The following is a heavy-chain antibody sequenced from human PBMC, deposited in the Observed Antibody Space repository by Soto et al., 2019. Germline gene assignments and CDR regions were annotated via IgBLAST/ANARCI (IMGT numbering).Heavy chain of an antibody. V-gene: IGHV4-30-4*01. CDR2: IYYSGST. CDR3: ARDLAVAGTTRGYYYYGMDV. Sequence: TLSLTCTVSGGSISSVDYYCSWIRQPPGKGLEWIGYIYYSGSTYYNPSLKSRVTISVHTSQNQFSLKLSSLTAPDTGVYYCARDLAVAGTTRGYYYYGMDVWGQGTTVTVYS. J-gene: IGHJ6*02. CDR1: GGSISSVDYY. D-gene: IGHD6-19*01.